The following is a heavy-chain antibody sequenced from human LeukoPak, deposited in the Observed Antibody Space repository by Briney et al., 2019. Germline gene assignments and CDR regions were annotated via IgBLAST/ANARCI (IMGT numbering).Heavy chain of an antibody. CDR1: GGSFSGNH. CDR2: IYHSGST. V-gene: IGHV4-34*01. CDR3: ARAGRMVVVVPAATLDYYYGMDV. D-gene: IGHD2-2*01. J-gene: IGHJ6*02. Sequence: SETLSLTCAVYGGSFSGNHWSWIRQPPGKGLEWIGEIYHSGSTNYNPSLKSRVTISVDKSKNQFSLKLSSVTAADTAVYYCARAGRMVVVVPAATLDYYYGMDVWGQGTTVTVSS.